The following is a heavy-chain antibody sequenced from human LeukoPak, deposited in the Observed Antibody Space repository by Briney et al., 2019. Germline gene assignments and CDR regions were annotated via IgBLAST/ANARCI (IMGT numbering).Heavy chain of an antibody. CDR2: IYTSGST. Sequence: SETLSLTCTGSGGSISSYYWSWIRQPAGKGLEWIGRIYTSGSTNYNPSLKSRVTMSVDTSKNQFSLKLSSVTAADTAVYYCAGYCSGGSCHSIDYWGQGTLVTVSS. V-gene: IGHV4-4*07. J-gene: IGHJ4*02. CDR1: GGSISSYY. D-gene: IGHD2-15*01. CDR3: AGYCSGGSCHSIDY.